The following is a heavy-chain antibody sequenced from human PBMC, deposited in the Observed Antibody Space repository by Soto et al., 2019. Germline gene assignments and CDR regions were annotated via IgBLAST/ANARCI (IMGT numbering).Heavy chain of an antibody. V-gene: IGHV3-23*01. J-gene: IGHJ4*02. CDR3: VKVRDRTRSGSIISVTDS. CDR2: ITGNGFGT. D-gene: IGHD3-10*01. CDR1: GFTFSSYA. Sequence: EVQLLESGGGLVQPGGSLRLSCVASGFTFSSYAMSWVRQAPGRGLEWVSGITGNGFGTYYADSVQGRFAISRDYSMNTLYLQMNGLRAEDTAVYFCVKVRDRTRSGSIISVTDSWGQGTLVTVSS.